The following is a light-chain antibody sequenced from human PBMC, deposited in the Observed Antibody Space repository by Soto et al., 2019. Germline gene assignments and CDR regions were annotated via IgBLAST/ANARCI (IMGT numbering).Light chain of an antibody. J-gene: IGKJ1*01. V-gene: IGKV3-15*01. CDR3: QQYNNWPPWT. CDR2: GAS. CDR1: QSVSSN. Sequence: EIVMTQSPATLSVSPGERATLSCRASQSVSSNLAWYQQKPGQAPRLLIYGASTRATGIPARFSGSGSGTEFTLHIRSLQSEDFAVYYCQQYNNWPPWTFGQGTKVEIK.